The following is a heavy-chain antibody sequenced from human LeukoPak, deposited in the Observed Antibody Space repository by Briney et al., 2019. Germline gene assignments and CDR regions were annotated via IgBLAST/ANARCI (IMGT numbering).Heavy chain of an antibody. CDR2: IYYSGST. V-gene: IGHV4-39*01. J-gene: IGHJ4*02. D-gene: IGHD1-26*01. Sequence: SETLSLTCTVSGGSVSSGNSYWGWIRQPPGRRLELVGSIYYSGSTYYNPSLKSRVTISVDTSKNQFSLKLRFVTATDTAVYYCARHLSGIGLYYFDYWGQGTLVTVSS. CDR1: GGSVSSGNSY. CDR3: ARHLSGIGLYYFDY.